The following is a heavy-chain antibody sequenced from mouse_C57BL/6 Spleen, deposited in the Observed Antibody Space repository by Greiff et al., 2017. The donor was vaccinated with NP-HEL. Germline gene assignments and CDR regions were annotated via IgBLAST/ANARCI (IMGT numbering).Heavy chain of an antibody. V-gene: IGHV1-63*01. CDR1: GYTFTNYW. D-gene: IGHD2-1*01. CDR2: IYPGGGYT. Sequence: QVQLQQSGAELVRPGTSVKMSCKASGYTFTNYWIGWAKQRPGHGLEWIGDIYPGGGYTNYNEKFKGKATLTADKSSSTAYMQFSSLTSEDSAIYYCARRGYGNLYAMDYWGQGTSVTVSS. J-gene: IGHJ4*01. CDR3: ARRGYGNLYAMDY.